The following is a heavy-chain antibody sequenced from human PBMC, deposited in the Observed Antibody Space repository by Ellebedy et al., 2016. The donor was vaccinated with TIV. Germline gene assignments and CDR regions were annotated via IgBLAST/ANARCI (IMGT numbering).Heavy chain of an antibody. CDR1: GGPFSRYA. Sequence: AASVKVSCKASGGPFSRYALNWVRQAPGQGLEWMGRIMPILDIANYPQKFQGRVTITADKSTSTAYMELRSLRSEDTAVYYCARDLLGSADYWGQGTLVTVSS. V-gene: IGHV1-69*04. CDR2: IMPILDIA. J-gene: IGHJ4*02. D-gene: IGHD3-22*01. CDR3: ARDLLGSADY.